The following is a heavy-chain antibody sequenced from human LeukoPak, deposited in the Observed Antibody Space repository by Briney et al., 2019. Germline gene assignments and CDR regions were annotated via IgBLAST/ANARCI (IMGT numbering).Heavy chain of an antibody. CDR2: VSAYNGAT. D-gene: IGHD3-10*01. CDR1: GYTFTGYA. V-gene: IGHV1-18*01. CDR3: ARHGYGSGSYYYGMDV. Sequence: ASVKVSCKASGYTFTGYAISWVRQAPGQGLEWMGWVSAYNGATNYAQNFQDRVTMTTDTPTTTAYMELRSLRSDDTAVYYCARHGYGSGSYYYGMDVWGQGTTVTVSS. J-gene: IGHJ6*02.